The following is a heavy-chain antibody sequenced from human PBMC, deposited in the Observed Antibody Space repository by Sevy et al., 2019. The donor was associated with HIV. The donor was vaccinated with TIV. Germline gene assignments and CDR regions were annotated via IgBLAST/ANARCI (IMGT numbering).Heavy chain of an antibody. V-gene: IGHV3-33*01. CDR1: GFTFSNHG. J-gene: IGHJ4*02. CDR2: IWYDGSNI. CDR3: ARESSHDFWSGYWGYLDY. Sequence: GGSLRLSCAASGFTFSNHGMHWVRQAPGEGPEWVALIWYDGSNIYYSDSAKGRFTISRDDSKNKLYLQMYSLSPEDTAVYYCARESSHDFWSGYWGYLDYWGQGTLVTVSS. D-gene: IGHD3-3*01.